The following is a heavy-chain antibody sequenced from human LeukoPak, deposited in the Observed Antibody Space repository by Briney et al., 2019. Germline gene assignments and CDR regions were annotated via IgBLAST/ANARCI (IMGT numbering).Heavy chain of an antibody. CDR1: GGSISSSSYY. D-gene: IGHD5-18*01. Sequence: SETLSLTCTVSGGSISSSSYYWGWIRQPPGKGLEWIGNIYYDGSTYYNPSLKSRVTISVDTSKNQVSLKLSSVTAADTAVYFCARSIQLWPHSTFDYWGQGTSVTVSS. J-gene: IGHJ4*02. CDR3: ARSIQLWPHSTFDY. CDR2: IYYDGST. V-gene: IGHV4-39*07.